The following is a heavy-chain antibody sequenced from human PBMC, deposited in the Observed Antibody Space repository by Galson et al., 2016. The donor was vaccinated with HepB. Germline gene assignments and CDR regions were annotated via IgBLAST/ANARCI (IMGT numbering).Heavy chain of an antibody. CDR1: GVIFSKYA. D-gene: IGHD3-3*01. CDR2: IGYDGSHK. CDR3: AKIYDEFWSGYYYYHYGMDV. Sequence: SLRLSCAASGVIFSKYAMHWVRQAPGQGLEWVAVIGYDGSHKYYAESVKGRFIISRDNSKNTLHLQMNGLRPEDTAVYYCAKIYDEFWSGYYYYHYGMDVWCKGTRVTVSS. J-gene: IGHJ6*04. V-gene: IGHV3-30*18.